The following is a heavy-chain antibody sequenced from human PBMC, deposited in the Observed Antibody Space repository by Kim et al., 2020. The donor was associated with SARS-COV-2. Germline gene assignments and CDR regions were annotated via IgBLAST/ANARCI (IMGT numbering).Heavy chain of an antibody. J-gene: IGHJ4*02. CDR1: GFTFGDYA. CDR3: TRDPSYDSSDSFILDY. D-gene: IGHD3-22*01. V-gene: IGHV3-49*04. Sequence: GGSLRLSCTASGFTFGDYAMSWVRQAPGKGLEWVGFIRSKAYGGTTEYAASVKGRFTISRDDSKSIAYLQMNSLKTEDTAVYYCTRDPSYDSSDSFILDYWGQGTLVTVSS. CDR2: IRSKAYGGTT.